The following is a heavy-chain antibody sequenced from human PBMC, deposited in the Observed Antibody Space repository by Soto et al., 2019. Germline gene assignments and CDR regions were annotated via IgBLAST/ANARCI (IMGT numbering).Heavy chain of an antibody. Sequence: PGGSLRLSCAASGFTFSSFAKSWVRQAPGKGLEWVSAISGSGGSTYYADSVKGRFTISRDNSKNTLYLQMNSLRAEVTVVYYCAKELIAAAGTYFDYWGQGTLVTVSS. CDR1: GFTFSSFA. D-gene: IGHD6-13*01. J-gene: IGHJ4*02. CDR2: ISGSGGST. V-gene: IGHV3-23*01. CDR3: AKELIAAAGTYFDY.